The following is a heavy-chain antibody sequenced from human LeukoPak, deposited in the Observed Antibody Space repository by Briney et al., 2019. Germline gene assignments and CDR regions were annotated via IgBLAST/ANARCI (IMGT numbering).Heavy chain of an antibody. D-gene: IGHD3-3*01. CDR2: ISAYNGNT. CDR1: GYTFTSYG. CDR3: ARDRTIFGVVGAWFDP. Sequence: AASVKVSCKASGYTFTSYGISWVRQAPGQGLEWMGWISAYNGNTNYAQRLQGRVTMTTDTSTSTAYMELRSLRSDDTAVYYCARDRTIFGVVGAWFDPWGQGTLVTVSS. V-gene: IGHV1-18*01. J-gene: IGHJ5*02.